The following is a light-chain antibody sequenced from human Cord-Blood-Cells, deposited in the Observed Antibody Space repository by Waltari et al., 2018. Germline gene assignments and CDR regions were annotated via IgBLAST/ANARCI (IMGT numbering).Light chain of an antibody. CDR1: SSNIGAGYD. Sequence: QSVLTQPPSVSGAPGQRVTISCTGSSSNIGAGYDVHWYQQLPGTAPKLLIYGNSNRPSGVRDRSSGSQSGTSASLAITGLQAEDEADYYCQSYDSSLSGWVFGGGTKLTVL. J-gene: IGLJ3*02. CDR3: QSYDSSLSGWV. V-gene: IGLV1-40*01. CDR2: GNS.